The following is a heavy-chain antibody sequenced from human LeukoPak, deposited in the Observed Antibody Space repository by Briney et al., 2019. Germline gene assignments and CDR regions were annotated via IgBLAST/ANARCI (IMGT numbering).Heavy chain of an antibody. CDR3: ARDQGGNAFDI. Sequence: GGSLRLSCGASGFTFRTSWMNWVRQAPGKGLEWVASINPDGSEKYSVDSVKGRFTISRDNAKNSLYLQMNSLRAEDTAVYYCARDQGGNAFDIWGQGTMVTVSS. D-gene: IGHD3-16*01. CDR1: GFTFRTSW. V-gene: IGHV3-7*01. CDR2: INPDGSEK. J-gene: IGHJ3*02.